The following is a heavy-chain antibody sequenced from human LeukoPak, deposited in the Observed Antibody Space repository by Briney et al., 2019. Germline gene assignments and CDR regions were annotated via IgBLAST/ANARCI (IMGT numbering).Heavy chain of an antibody. Sequence: PGGTLRLSCAASGFTFGSYGMHWVRQAPGKGLEWVAFIRYDGSNKYYADSVKGRFTISRDNSKNTLYLQMNSLRAEDTAVYYCAKARVVVIKGGFDYWGQGTLVTVSS. D-gene: IGHD3-22*01. J-gene: IGHJ4*02. CDR2: IRYDGSNK. CDR3: AKARVVVIKGGFDY. V-gene: IGHV3-30*02. CDR1: GFTFGSYG.